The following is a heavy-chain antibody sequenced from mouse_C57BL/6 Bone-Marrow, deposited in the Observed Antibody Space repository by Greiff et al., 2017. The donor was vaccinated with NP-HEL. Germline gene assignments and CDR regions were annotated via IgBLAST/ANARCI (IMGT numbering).Heavy chain of an antibody. CDR2: IDPETGGT. J-gene: IGHJ1*03. CDR3: TRGGGPYWYFDV. Sequence: VQLQQSGAELVRPGASVTLSCKASGYTFTDYEMHWVKQTPVHGLEWIGAIDPETGGTAYNQKFKGKAILTADKSSSTAYMELRSLTSEDSAVYYCTRGGGPYWYFDVWGTGTTVTVSS. CDR1: GYTFTDYE. V-gene: IGHV1-15*01.